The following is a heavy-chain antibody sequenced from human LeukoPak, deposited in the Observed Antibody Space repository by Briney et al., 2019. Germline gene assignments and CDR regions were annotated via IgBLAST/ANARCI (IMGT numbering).Heavy chain of an antibody. J-gene: IGHJ6*03. CDR2: IIPIFGTA. V-gene: IGHV1-69*05. CDR1: GGTFSSYA. Sequence: ASVKVSCKASGGTFSSYAISWVRQAPGQGLEWMGRIIPIFGTANYAQKFQGRVTITTDESTSTAYMEPSSLRSEDTAVYYCARSSELSWNDVHYYMDVWGKGTTVTVSS. D-gene: IGHD1-1*01. CDR3: ARSSELSWNDVHYYMDV.